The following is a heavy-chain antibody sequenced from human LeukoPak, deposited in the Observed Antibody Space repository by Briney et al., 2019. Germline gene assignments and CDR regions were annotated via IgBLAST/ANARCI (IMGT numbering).Heavy chain of an antibody. CDR1: GASINSYY. CDR3: ARGMTTVTH. V-gene: IGHV4-59*08. D-gene: IGHD4-11*01. J-gene: IGHJ4*02. CDR2: IYYSGIT. Sequence: SETLPLTCTVSGASINSYYWSWIRQPPGKGLEWLGYIYYSGITNYNPSLKSRVTISVDTSRNQFSLKLSSVTAADTAVYYCARGMTTVTHWGQGTLVTVSS.